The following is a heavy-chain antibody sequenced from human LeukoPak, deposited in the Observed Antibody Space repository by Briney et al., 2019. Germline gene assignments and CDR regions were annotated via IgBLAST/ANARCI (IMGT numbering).Heavy chain of an antibody. CDR3: AREMAGGYFDY. J-gene: IGHJ4*02. V-gene: IGHV1-46*04. D-gene: IGHD5-24*01. CDR2: IKPSGGST. CDR1: GYIFTTYY. Sequence: ASVTVSCTASGYIFTTYYIHWVRQAPGQGREWMGIIKPSGGSTEYAQKLQGRVTVTRDTSTSTVYMELSSLRSDDTAVYYCAREMAGGYFDYWGQGTLVTVSS.